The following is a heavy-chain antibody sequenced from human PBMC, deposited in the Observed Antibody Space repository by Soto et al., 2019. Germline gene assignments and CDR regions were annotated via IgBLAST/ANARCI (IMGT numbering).Heavy chain of an antibody. D-gene: IGHD1-26*01. J-gene: IGHJ4*02. Sequence: EAQVLESGGGLAQPGGSLRLSCATSGFTFSGYAMSWVRQTPGKGLEWVSGISASGENTYYADSVEGRFIISRDNSKNTLFLHMNSLRAEYTAVYFCVNSPVSVSATEASGYWGRGTLVIVSS. CDR1: GFTFSGYA. V-gene: IGHV3-23*01. CDR3: VNSPVSVSATEASGY. CDR2: ISASGENT.